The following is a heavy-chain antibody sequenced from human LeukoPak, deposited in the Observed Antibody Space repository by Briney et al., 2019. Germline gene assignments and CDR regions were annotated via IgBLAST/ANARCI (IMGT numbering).Heavy chain of an antibody. D-gene: IGHD1-26*01. J-gene: IGHJ3*02. CDR3: AREMEPIVGASDAFDI. Sequence: GGSLRLSCAASGFTFSSYAMHWVRQAPGKGLEWVAVISYDGSNKYYADSVKGRFTISRDNSKNTLYPQMNSLRAEDTAVYYCAREMEPIVGASDAFDIWGQGTMVTVSS. CDR1: GFTFSSYA. CDR2: ISYDGSNK. V-gene: IGHV3-30-3*01.